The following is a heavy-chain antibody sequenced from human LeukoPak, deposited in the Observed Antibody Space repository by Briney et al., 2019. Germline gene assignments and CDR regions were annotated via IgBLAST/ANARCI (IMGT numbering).Heavy chain of an antibody. CDR1: GTYW. J-gene: IGHJ4*02. V-gene: IGHV3-74*01. Sequence: GGSLRLSCAASGTYWMHWVRQAPGKGLVWVSRINSDGGTTTYADSVKGRFTISRDNAKNTLYLQMNSLRAEDTAVYYCARELATVVTLDYRGQGTLVTVSS. CDR2: INSDGGTT. CDR3: ARELATVVTLDY. D-gene: IGHD4-23*01.